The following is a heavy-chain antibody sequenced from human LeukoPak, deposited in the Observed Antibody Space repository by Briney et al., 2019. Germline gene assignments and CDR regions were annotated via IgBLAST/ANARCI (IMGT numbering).Heavy chain of an antibody. CDR2: IYYSGST. V-gene: IGHV4-59*01. J-gene: IGHJ5*02. Sequence: PSETLSLTCTVSGGSISSYYWSWIRQPPGKGLEWIGYIYYSGSTNYNPSLKSRVTISVDTSKNQFSLKLSSVTAADTAVYYCARWNSPGTYSSSWYFNWFDPWGQGTLVTVSS. D-gene: IGHD6-13*01. CDR1: GGSISSYY. CDR3: ARWNSPGTYSSSWYFNWFDP.